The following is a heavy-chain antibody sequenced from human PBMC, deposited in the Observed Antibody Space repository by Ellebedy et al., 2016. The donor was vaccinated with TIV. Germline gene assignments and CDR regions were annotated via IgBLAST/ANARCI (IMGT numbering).Heavy chain of an antibody. CDR2: ITSSSGTT. J-gene: IGHJ4*02. CDR1: GFTFSGYS. D-gene: IGHD6-19*01. Sequence: GESLKISXAGSGFTFSGYSMNWVRQAPGKGLEWISYITSSSGTTYYADSVKGRFSISRDNPNNAQYLQMNSLRAEDTAVYYCARGTGWYPDYWGQGTLVTVSS. V-gene: IGHV3-48*01. CDR3: ARGTGWYPDY.